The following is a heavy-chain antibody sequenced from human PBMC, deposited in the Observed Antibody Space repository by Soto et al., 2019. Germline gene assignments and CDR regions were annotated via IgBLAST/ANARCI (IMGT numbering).Heavy chain of an antibody. D-gene: IGHD3-16*02. CDR3: ARTLTYYDYVWGSYRSHDFDY. CDR2: INHSGST. Sequence: PSETLSLTCAFYCGSFIGYYWSWIRQPPGKGLEWIGEINHSGSTNYNPSLKSRVTISVDTSKNQFSLKLSSVTAAGTAVYYCARTLTYYDYVWGSYRSHDFDYWGQGTLVTVSS. V-gene: IGHV4-34*01. J-gene: IGHJ4*02. CDR1: CGSFIGYY.